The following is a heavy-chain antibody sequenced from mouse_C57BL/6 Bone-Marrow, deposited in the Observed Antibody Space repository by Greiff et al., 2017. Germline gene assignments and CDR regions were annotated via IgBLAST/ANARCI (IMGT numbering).Heavy chain of an antibody. J-gene: IGHJ3*01. Sequence: VKLVESGPGLVQPSQSLSITCTVSGFSLTSYGVHWVRQSPGKGLEWLGVIWRGGSTDYNAAFMSRLSITKDNSKSQVFFKMNSLQADDTAIYYCAGLDDVGPWFAYWGQGTLVTVSA. V-gene: IGHV2-5*01. CDR3: AGLDDVGPWFAY. D-gene: IGHD2-12*01. CDR1: GFSLTSYG. CDR2: IWRGGST.